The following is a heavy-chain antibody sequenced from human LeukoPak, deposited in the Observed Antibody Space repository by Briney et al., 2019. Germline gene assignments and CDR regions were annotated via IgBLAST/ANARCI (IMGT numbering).Heavy chain of an antibody. CDR1: GGTFSSYA. CDR3: ARAYDYVWGSYRYMEDYYYGIDG. Sequence: PVKASSTASGGTFSSYAISWVRQAPGQGLEWMGGIIPIFGTANYAQKFQGRVTITADESTSTAYMELSSLRSEDTAVYYCARAYDYVWGSYRYMEDYYYGIDGSRQGTTVTVSS. V-gene: IGHV1-69*01. D-gene: IGHD3-16*02. J-gene: IGHJ6*01. CDR2: IIPIFGTA.